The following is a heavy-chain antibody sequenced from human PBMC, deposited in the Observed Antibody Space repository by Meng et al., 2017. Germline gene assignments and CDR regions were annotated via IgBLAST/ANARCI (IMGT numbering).Heavy chain of an antibody. J-gene: IGHJ4*02. CDR3: ARTIASGSQKDFDY. CDR1: GGNFSSYA. D-gene: IGHD3-3*02. V-gene: IGHV1-69*13. CDR2: IIPIFGTA. Sequence: SVKVSCKASGGNFSSYAISWLRQAPGQGLEWMGGIIPIFGTANYAQKFQGRVTITADESTSTAYMELSSLRSEDTAVYYCARTIASGSQKDFDYWGQGTLVTVSS.